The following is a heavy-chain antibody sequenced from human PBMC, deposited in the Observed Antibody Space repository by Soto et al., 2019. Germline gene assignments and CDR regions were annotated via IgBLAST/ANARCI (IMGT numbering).Heavy chain of an antibody. J-gene: IGHJ5*02. CDR1: VYTFTTYG. V-gene: IGHV1-18*01. CDR2: IGPYNGKT. D-gene: IGHD4-17*01. Sequence: QVKLLHSGAGVKKPGASWKVSCKPSVYTFTTYGISGVRQAPDQGLKWRGGIGPYNGKTNYAQKLQGRVTMTTDTSTSTAYMELRSLRSDDTAVYYCARNSDYGDYGWFDPWGQGTLVTVSS. CDR3: ARNSDYGDYGWFDP.